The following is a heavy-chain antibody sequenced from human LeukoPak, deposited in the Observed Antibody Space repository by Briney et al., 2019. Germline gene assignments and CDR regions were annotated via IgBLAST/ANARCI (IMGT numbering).Heavy chain of an antibody. CDR1: GFTFSSYG. CDR2: ISYDGSNK. V-gene: IGHV3-30*18. Sequence: PGRSLRLSCAASGFTFSSYGMHWVRQAPGKGLEWVAVISYDGSNKYYADSVKGRFTISRDNSKNTLYLQMNSLRAEDTAVYYCAKGIIWFGDLYYGMDVWGQGTTVTVSS. J-gene: IGHJ6*02. CDR3: AKGIIWFGDLYYGMDV. D-gene: IGHD3-10*01.